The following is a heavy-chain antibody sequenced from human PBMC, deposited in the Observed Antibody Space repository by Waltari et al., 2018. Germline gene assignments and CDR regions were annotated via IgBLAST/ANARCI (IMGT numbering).Heavy chain of an antibody. J-gene: IGHJ4*02. CDR3: TTDQGDSYTFYSFDY. CDR1: GFPFSNTW. CDR2: IKTQSYGVGST. D-gene: IGHD3-16*02. V-gene: IGHV3-15*01. Sequence: EVQLVESGGGLVNPGGSLRLSCAASGFPFSNTWMDWVGQAPGKGLACIARIKTQSYGVGSTYYDALVTGRFTVSRDDSKNMLYLQMSSLKTEDTAMYYCTTDQGDSYTFYSFDYWGQGTLVTVSS.